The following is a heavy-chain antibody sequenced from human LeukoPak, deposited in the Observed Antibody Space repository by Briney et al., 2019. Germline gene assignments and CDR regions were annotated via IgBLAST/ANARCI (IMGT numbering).Heavy chain of an antibody. D-gene: IGHD4-17*01. CDR1: GFTFSSYA. J-gene: IGHJ6*04. CDR2: ISYDGSNK. CDR3: AKDDYGDSTPADYYYYGMDV. Sequence: GRSLRLSCAASGFTFSSYAMHWVRQAPGKGLEWVAVISYDGSNKYYADSVKGRFTISRDNSKNTLYLQMNSLRAEDTAVYYCAKDDYGDSTPADYYYYGMDVWGKGTTVTVSS. V-gene: IGHV3-30*04.